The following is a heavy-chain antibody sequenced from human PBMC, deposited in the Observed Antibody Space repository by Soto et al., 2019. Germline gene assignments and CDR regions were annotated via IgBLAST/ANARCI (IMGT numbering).Heavy chain of an antibody. CDR2: INHSGST. V-gene: IGHV4-34*01. CDR1: GGSFSGYY. Sequence: PSETLSLTCAVYGGSFSGYYWSWIRQPPGKGLEWIGEINHSGSTNYNPSLKSRVTISVDTSENQFSLKLSSVTAADTAVYYCARDDYYGSGSYYINWGQGTLVTVSS. J-gene: IGHJ4*02. CDR3: ARDDYYGSGSYYIN. D-gene: IGHD3-10*01.